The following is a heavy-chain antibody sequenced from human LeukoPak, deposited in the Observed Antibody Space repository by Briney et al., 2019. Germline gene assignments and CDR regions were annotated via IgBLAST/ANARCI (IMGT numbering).Heavy chain of an antibody. CDR3: ARGAXSSSWYPWGYYYGMDV. V-gene: IGHV3-30*03. J-gene: IGHJ6*02. D-gene: IGHD6-13*01. Sequence: GGSLRLSCAASGFTFSSYGMHWVRQAPGKGLEWVAVISYDGSNKYYADSVKGRFTISRDNSKNTLYLQMNSLRAEDTAVYYCARGAXSSSWYPWGYYYGMDVWGQGTTATVSS. CDR2: ISYDGSNK. CDR1: GFTFSSYG.